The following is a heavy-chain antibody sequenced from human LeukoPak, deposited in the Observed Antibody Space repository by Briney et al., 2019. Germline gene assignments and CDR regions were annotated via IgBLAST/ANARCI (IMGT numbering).Heavy chain of an antibody. D-gene: IGHD3-9*01. CDR2: MRYDGSNR. CDR1: GFIFSSYG. J-gene: IGHJ6*03. Sequence: PGGSLRLSCAASGFIFSSYGMHWVRQAPGKGLEWVAFMRYDGSNRNYADSVKGRFTISRDNSKNTLYLQMNSLRAEDTAVYYCAKGVKVPLLRYFSYYMDVWGKGTTVTISS. CDR3: AKGVKVPLLRYFSYYMDV. V-gene: IGHV3-30*02.